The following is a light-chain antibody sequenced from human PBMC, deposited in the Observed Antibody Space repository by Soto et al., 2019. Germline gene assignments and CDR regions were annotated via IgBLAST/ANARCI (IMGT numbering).Light chain of an antibody. V-gene: IGKV1-5*03. CDR2: KAS. CDR3: QLYSASLT. J-gene: IGKJ4*01. Sequence: DSQKTQSPSTLSANIGDRIIITCRASQSISSWLAWYQQKPGKAPKLLIYKASSLESGVPSRFSGSGSGTEFTLTISSLQPDDSATYFCQLYSASLTFGGGTKVDIE. CDR1: QSISSW.